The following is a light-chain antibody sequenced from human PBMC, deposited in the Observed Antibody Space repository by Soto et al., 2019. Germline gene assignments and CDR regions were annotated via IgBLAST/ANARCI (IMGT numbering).Light chain of an antibody. CDR2: EVT. CDR3: SSYTSDNNVV. V-gene: IGLV2-14*01. Sequence: QSALTQPASVSGSPGQSITIPCTGTSSDDGGYNYVSWYQQYPGKAPKLMISEVTNRPSGVSSRFSGSKSGNTASLTISGLQADDEADYYCSSYTSDNNVVFGGGTKLTVL. J-gene: IGLJ2*01. CDR1: SSDDGGYNY.